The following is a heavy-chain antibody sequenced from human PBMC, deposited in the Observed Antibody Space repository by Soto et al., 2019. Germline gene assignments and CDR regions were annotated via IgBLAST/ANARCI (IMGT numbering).Heavy chain of an antibody. CDR2: IYYSGST. D-gene: IGHD6-13*01. V-gene: IGHV4-31*03. Sequence: PSETLSLTCTVSGGSISSGGYYWSWIRQHPGKGLEWIGYIYYSGSTYYNPSLKSRVTISVDTSKNQFSLKLSSVTAADAAVYYCASRTSSSWYGFFDYWGQGTLVTVSS. CDR1: GGSISSGGYY. J-gene: IGHJ4*02. CDR3: ASRTSSSWYGFFDY.